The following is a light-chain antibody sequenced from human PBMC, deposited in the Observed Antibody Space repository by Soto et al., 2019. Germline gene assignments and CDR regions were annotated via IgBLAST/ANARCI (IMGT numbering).Light chain of an antibody. CDR2: KAS. V-gene: IGKV1-5*03. Sequence: DIQMTQSPSTLSASVVDRVTITCRASQNINSWLAWYQQKPGKAPKLLIYKASSLESGVPSRFSGSRSGTEFTLTISSLQPDDFATYYCQQYNSYAWTFGQGTKVDIK. CDR1: QNINSW. CDR3: QQYNSYAWT. J-gene: IGKJ1*01.